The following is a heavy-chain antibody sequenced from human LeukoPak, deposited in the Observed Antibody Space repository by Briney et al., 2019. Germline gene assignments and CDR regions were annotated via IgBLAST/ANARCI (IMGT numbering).Heavy chain of an antibody. V-gene: IGHV4-31*03. CDR3: ARNSWHDSSGYMPFDY. CDR2: IYYCGST. Sequence: SQTLSLTSTVSGGSIRRGGYYWSWLRQHPGTGLEWLGCIYYCGSTYYNPSLKSRVTISVDTSKNQFSLKLSSVTAADTAVYYCARNSWHDSSGYMPFDYGGEGTLVTVSS. J-gene: IGHJ4*02. D-gene: IGHD3-22*01. CDR1: GGSIRRGGYY.